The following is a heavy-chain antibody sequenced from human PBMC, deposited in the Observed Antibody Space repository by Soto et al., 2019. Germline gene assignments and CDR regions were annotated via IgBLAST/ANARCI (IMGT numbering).Heavy chain of an antibody. Sequence: QVQLVQSGAEVKKPGSSVKVSCKASGGTFSSYTIIWVRQAPGQGLEWMGRIIPILGIADYAQKFQGRVTLTADTSTTTAYMELCSLRSEDTAVYYCASMVRGIILGGNYFDYWGQGTLVTVSS. CDR2: IIPILGIA. J-gene: IGHJ4*02. CDR1: GGTFSSYT. CDR3: ASMVRGIILGGNYFDY. V-gene: IGHV1-69*02. D-gene: IGHD3-10*01.